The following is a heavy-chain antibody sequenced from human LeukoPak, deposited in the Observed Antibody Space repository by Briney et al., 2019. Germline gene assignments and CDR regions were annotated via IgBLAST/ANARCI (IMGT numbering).Heavy chain of an antibody. V-gene: IGHV3-66*01. CDR1: GFTVGNNY. CDR3: ASGYCSGGNCYSG. D-gene: IGHD2-15*01. J-gene: IGHJ4*02. CDR2: IYSGGST. Sequence: PGGSLRLSCAASGFTVGNNYMSWVRQAPGKGLEWVSIIYSGGSTYYADSVKGRFTISRDNSKNTLYLQMNSLRAEDTAVYYCASGYCSGGNCYSGWGQGTLVTVSS.